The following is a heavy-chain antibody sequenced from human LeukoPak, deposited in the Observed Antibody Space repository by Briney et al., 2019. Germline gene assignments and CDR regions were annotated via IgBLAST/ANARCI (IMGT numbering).Heavy chain of an antibody. J-gene: IGHJ6*02. CDR2: IIPILGIA. CDR3: ARASGLRAWYGMDV. CDR1: GGTFSSYA. D-gene: IGHD4-17*01. Sequence: ASVKVSCKASGGTFSSYAISWVRQAPGQGLEWMGRIIPILGIANYAQKFQGRVTITADKSTSTAYMELSSLRSEDTAVYYCARASGLRAWYGMDVWGQGTTVTVSS. V-gene: IGHV1-69*04.